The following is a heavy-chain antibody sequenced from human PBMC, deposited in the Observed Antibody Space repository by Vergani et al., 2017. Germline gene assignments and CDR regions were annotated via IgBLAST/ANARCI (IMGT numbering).Heavy chain of an antibody. CDR1: GYTFTGYA. CDR3: AREGFYDYVWGSYRLRGGYYFDY. Sequence: QVQLVQSGAEVKKPGASVKVSCKASGYTFTGYAMHWVRQAPGQRLEWMGWINAGNGNTKYSQKFQGRVTITRDTSASTAYMELSSLRSEDTAVYYCAREGFYDYVWGSYRLRGGYYFDYWGQGTLVTVSS. J-gene: IGHJ4*02. CDR2: INAGNGNT. D-gene: IGHD3-16*02. V-gene: IGHV1-3*01.